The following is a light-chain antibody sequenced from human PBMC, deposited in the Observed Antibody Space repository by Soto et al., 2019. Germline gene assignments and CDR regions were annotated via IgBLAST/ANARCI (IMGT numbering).Light chain of an antibody. J-gene: IGLJ3*02. Sequence: QSALTQPASVSGSPGQSITISCTGTSSDVGGYNYVSWYQQHPGKAPNLMIFEVSNRPSGVSHRFSGSKSGNTASLTISGLQAEDEADYYCSSYTSSSTRVFGGGTKVTVL. CDR1: SSDVGGYNY. CDR3: SSYTSSSTRV. V-gene: IGLV2-14*01. CDR2: EVS.